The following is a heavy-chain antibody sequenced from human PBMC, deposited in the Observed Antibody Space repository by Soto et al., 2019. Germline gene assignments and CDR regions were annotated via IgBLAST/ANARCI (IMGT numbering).Heavy chain of an antibody. V-gene: IGHV4-39*02. J-gene: IGHJ4*02. CDR3: APVGIGTTTVDY. CDR1: GGSISSSTYY. D-gene: IGHD5-12*01. CDR2: IYYSGAT. Sequence: QLQLRESGPGLVQPSETLSLTCLVSGGSISSSTYYWGWIRQPPGKGLEWIGSIYYSGATYYNPSLRSRITIAMDRSKNHFSLKLTSVTAVDTAIYYCAPVGIGTTTVDYWGQGTLVTVSS.